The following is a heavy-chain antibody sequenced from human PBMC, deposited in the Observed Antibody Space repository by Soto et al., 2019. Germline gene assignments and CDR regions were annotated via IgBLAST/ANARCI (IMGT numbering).Heavy chain of an antibody. CDR3: ARDPLGYCSSTSCYVFRWFDP. Sequence: ASVKVSCKASGYSFTSHGISWVRQAPGQGLEWMGWISAYNGNTNYAQKLQGRVTMTTDTSTSTAYMELRSLRSDDTAVYYCARDPLGYCSSTSCYVFRWFDPWGQGTLVTVSS. D-gene: IGHD2-2*01. CDR1: GYSFTSHG. J-gene: IGHJ5*02. CDR2: ISAYNGNT. V-gene: IGHV1-18*01.